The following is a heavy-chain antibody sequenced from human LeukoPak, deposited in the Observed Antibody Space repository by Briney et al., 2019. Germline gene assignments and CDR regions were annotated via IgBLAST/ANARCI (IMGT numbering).Heavy chain of an antibody. CDR1: GGSISSGSYY. Sequence: SETLSLTCTVSGGSISSGSYYWSWIRQPAGTGLEWIGRIYASGSTNYNPSLKSRVTISVDTSKNQFSLKLSSVTAADTAVYYCARDNPIAAAVDYWGQGTLVTVSS. D-gene: IGHD6-13*01. CDR2: IYASGST. J-gene: IGHJ4*02. V-gene: IGHV4-61*02. CDR3: ARDNPIAAAVDY.